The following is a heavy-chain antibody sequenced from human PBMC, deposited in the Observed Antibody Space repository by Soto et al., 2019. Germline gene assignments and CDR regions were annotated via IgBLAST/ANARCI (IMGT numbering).Heavy chain of an antibody. V-gene: IGHV3-23*01. Sequence: EVQLLESGGGVVQPGGSLRLSSVASGFNFKKFAMAWVRQAAGEGLEWVSGLSCCGGSASYADSVKGRFSISRDDSKNTVSLQLNSLRVEDTAQYYCAKADGQQWLIPHLDNWGQGTLVTVS. CDR2: LSCCGGSA. J-gene: IGHJ4*02. CDR3: AKADGQQWLIPHLDN. CDR1: GFNFKKFA. D-gene: IGHD6-19*01.